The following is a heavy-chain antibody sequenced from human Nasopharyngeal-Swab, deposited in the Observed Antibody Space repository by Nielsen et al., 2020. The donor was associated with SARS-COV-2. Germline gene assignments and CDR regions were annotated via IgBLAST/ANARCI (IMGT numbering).Heavy chain of an antibody. J-gene: IGHJ4*02. D-gene: IGHD5-18*01. Sequence: GESLKISCAASGFTFSDYYMSWIRQAPGKGLEWVSYISSSSSYTNYADSVKGRFTISRDNAKNSLYLQMNSLRAEDTAVYYCARTGYSYGLDYWGQGTLVTVSS. CDR3: ARTGYSYGLDY. V-gene: IGHV3-11*06. CDR1: GFTFSDYY. CDR2: ISSSSSYT.